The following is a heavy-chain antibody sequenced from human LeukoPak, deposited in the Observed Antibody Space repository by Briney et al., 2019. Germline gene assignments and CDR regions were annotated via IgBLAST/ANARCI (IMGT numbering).Heavy chain of an antibody. CDR3: AKAIGYCSSTSCPLDSFDY. CDR1: GFTFSSYA. J-gene: IGHJ4*02. D-gene: IGHD2-2*01. V-gene: IGHV3-23*01. Sequence: PGGSLRLSCAASGFTFSSYAMSWVRQAPGKGLEWVSAISGSVGSTYYADSVKGRFTISRDNSKNTLSLQMNSLRAEDTAVYHCAKAIGYCSSTSCPLDSFDYWGQGTLVTVSS. CDR2: ISGSVGST.